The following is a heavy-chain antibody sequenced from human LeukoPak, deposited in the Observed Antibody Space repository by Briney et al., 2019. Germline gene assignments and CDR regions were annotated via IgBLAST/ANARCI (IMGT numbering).Heavy chain of an antibody. V-gene: IGHV4-30-4*01. Sequence: TLSLTCTVSGGSMSSGDYFWSWIRQPPGKGLEWIGYIYYSGSTYYNPSLKRRVTISVDTPKNQFSLKLRSVTAAYTAVYYCARGFSQLPELGNWFDPWGQGTLVTVSS. D-gene: IGHD2-2*01. CDR1: GGSMSSGDYF. J-gene: IGHJ5*02. CDR2: IYYSGST. CDR3: ARGFSQLPELGNWFDP.